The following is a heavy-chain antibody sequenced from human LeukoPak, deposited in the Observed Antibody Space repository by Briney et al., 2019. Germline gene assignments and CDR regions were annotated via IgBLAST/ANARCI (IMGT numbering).Heavy chain of an antibody. J-gene: IGHJ3*02. CDR3: ARPRDGYNYGAFDI. CDR1: GFTFSSYW. CDR2: INSDGSST. Sequence: GGSLRLSCAASGFTFSSYWMHWVRQAPGKGLVWVSHINSDGSSTSYGDSVKGRFTISRDNAKNSLYLQMNSLRDEDTAVYYCARPRDGYNYGAFDIWGQGTMVTVSS. V-gene: IGHV3-74*01. D-gene: IGHD5-24*01.